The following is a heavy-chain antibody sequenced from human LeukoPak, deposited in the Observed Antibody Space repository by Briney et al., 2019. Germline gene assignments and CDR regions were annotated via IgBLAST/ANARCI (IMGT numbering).Heavy chain of an antibody. J-gene: IGHJ4*02. D-gene: IGHD4-23*01. CDR2: INPSGGST. CDR1: GYTFTSYY. V-gene: IGHV1-46*01. CDR3: ARDQGGNSDY. Sequence: ASVTVSFTASGYTFTSYYMHWVRQAPGQGLEWMGIINPSGGSTSYAQKFQGRVTMTRDTSTSTVYMELSSLRSEDTAVYYCARDQGGNSDYWGQGTLVTVSS.